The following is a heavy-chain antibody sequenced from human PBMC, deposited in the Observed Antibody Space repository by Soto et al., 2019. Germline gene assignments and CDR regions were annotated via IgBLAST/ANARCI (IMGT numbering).Heavy chain of an antibody. CDR3: ARGQLRFLPFDY. V-gene: IGHV4-59*01. CDR2: IYYSGST. J-gene: IGHJ4*02. Sequence: QPPGKGLEWIGYIYYSGSTNYNPSLKSRVTISVDTSKNQFSLKLSSVTAADTAVYYCARGQLRFLPFDYWGQGTLVTVSS. D-gene: IGHD3-3*01.